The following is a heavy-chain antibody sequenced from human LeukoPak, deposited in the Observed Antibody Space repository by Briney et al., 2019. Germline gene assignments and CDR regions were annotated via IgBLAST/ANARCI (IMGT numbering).Heavy chain of an antibody. CDR2: ISSSSSTI. Sequence: GGSLRLSCAASGFTFSNFGMNWVRQAPGKGLEWASYISSSSSTIYYADSVKGRFTISRDNAKNSLYLQMNSLRAEDTAVYYCARVLGSSSRFNWFDPWGQGTLVTVSS. V-gene: IGHV3-48*01. CDR1: GFTFSNFG. CDR3: ARVLGSSSRFNWFDP. J-gene: IGHJ5*02. D-gene: IGHD6-6*01.